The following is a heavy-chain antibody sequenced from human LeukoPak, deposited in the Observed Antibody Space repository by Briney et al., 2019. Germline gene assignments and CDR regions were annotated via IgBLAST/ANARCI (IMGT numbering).Heavy chain of an antibody. V-gene: IGHV4-59*01. Sequence: SETLSLTCTVSGGSISSYYWSWIRQPPGKGLEWIGYIYYSGSTNYNPSLKSRVTISVDTSKNQFSLKLSSVTAADTAVYYCARELGYCSSTSCTHYYYGMDVWGQGTTVTVSS. CDR2: IYYSGST. J-gene: IGHJ6*02. CDR1: GGSISSYY. D-gene: IGHD2-2*01. CDR3: ARELGYCSSTSCTHYYYGMDV.